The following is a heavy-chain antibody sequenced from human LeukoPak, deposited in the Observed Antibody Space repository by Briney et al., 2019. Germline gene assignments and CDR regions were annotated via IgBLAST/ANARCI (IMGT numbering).Heavy chain of an antibody. V-gene: IGHV3-7*01. CDR3: ARDERRYCSDSSCYPGDY. Sequence: GGSLRLSCAASGFTFNNYWMMWVRQAPGKGLEWVANIREDGSEKNYVDSVKGRFTISRDNAKISLYLQMNSLRVEDTAVYYCARDERRYCSDSSCYPGDYWGQGTLVTVSS. CDR2: IREDGSEK. J-gene: IGHJ4*02. D-gene: IGHD2-2*01. CDR1: GFTFNNYW.